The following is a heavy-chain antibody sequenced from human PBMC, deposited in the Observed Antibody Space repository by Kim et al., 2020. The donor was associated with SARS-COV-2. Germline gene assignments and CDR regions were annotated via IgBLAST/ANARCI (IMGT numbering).Heavy chain of an antibody. CDR2: INTNTGNP. V-gene: IGHV7-4-1*02. CDR1: GYTFTSYA. J-gene: IGHJ4*02. Sequence: ASVKVSCKASGYTFTSYAMNWVRQAPGQGLEWMGWINTNTGNPTYAQGFTGRFVFSLDTSVSTAYLQISSLKAEDTAVYYCARDSYFHQLLGWWDYWGQGTLVTVSS. CDR3: ARDSYFHQLLGWWDY. D-gene: IGHD2-2*01.